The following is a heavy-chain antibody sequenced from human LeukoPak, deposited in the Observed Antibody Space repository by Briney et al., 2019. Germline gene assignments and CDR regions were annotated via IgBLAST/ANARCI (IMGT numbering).Heavy chain of an antibody. Sequence: SETLSLTCTASGGSISGYYWSWIRQPPGKGLEWIGYIYYRGSTDYNPSLKSRVTISVDTSKNHFSLKLSSVTAADTAVYYCARESVYSGWFDQWGQGTLVTVSS. D-gene: IGHD1-26*01. V-gene: IGHV4-59*01. CDR3: ARESVYSGWFDQ. CDR2: IYYRGST. J-gene: IGHJ5*02. CDR1: GGSISGYY.